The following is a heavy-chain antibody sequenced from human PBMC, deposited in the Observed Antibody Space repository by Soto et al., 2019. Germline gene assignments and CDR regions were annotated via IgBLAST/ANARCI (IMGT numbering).Heavy chain of an antibody. J-gene: IGHJ4*02. D-gene: IGHD3-10*01. Sequence: SGPTLVNPTQTLTLTCSFSGFSLTTLGMSVSWVRQPPGKALEWLALINWEDDKYYRPSLETRLTISKDTSTNRVLLTMTKLDPADTATYYCVRGEVPSTMVMFFDYWGQGALVTVSS. CDR2: INWEDDK. CDR3: VRGEVPSTMVMFFDY. V-gene: IGHV2-70*20. CDR1: GFSLTTLGMS.